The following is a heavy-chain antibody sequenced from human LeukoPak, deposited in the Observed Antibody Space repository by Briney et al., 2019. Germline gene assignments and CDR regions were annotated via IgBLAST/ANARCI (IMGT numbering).Heavy chain of an antibody. D-gene: IGHD2-2*01. Sequence: GRSLRLSCTASGFTFGDYTMSWVRQAPGKGLEWVGFIRGKSYGGTTEYAASVKGRFTISRDDSKSIAYLQMSSLKTEDTAVYYCAPDCSSTSCPFGYWGQGTRVTVS. CDR1: GFTFGDYT. V-gene: IGHV3-49*04. CDR2: IRGKSYGGTT. J-gene: IGHJ4*02. CDR3: APDCSSTSCPFGY.